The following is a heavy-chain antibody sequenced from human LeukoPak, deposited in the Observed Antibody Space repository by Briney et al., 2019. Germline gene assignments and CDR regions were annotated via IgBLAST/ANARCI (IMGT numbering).Heavy chain of an antibody. Sequence: PSETLSLTCAVYGGSFSSYYWSWIRQPAGKGLEWIGRIYTSGSTNYNPSLKSRVTMSVDTSKNQFSLKLSSVTAADTAVYYCARGRMGYDSSGYSEAFDIWGQGTMVTVSS. CDR1: GGSFSSYY. J-gene: IGHJ3*02. CDR3: ARGRMGYDSSGYSEAFDI. CDR2: IYTSGST. V-gene: IGHV4-59*10. D-gene: IGHD3-22*01.